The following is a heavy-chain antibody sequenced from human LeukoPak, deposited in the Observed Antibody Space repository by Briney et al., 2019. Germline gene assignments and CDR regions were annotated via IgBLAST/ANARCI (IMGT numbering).Heavy chain of an antibody. J-gene: IGHJ4*02. CDR1: GFTFSSYP. D-gene: IGHD1-26*01. CDR2: ISYGGSNK. CDR3: AKDLSKWELRIPSFDY. V-gene: IGHV3-30*04. Sequence: GGSLRLSCAASGFTFSSYPMHWVRQAPGKGLEWVAVISYGGSNKYYADSVKGRFTISRDNSKNTLYLQMNGLRAEDTAVYYCAKDLSKWELRIPSFDYWGQGTLVTVSS.